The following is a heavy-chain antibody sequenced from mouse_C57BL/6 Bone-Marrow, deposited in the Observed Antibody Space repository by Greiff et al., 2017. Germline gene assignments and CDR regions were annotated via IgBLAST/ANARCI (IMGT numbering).Heavy chain of an antibody. CDR1: GYTFTDYY. V-gene: IGHV1-19*01. J-gene: IGHJ2*01. CDR2: INPYNGGT. CDR3: ARDALITLDY. D-gene: IGHD2-4*01. Sequence: VQLQQSGPVLVKPGASVKMSCKASGYTFTDYYMNWVKQSHGKSLEWIGVINPYNGGTSYNQKFKGKATLTVDKSSSTAYMELNSLTSEYSAVYYCARDALITLDYWGQGTTRTVSS.